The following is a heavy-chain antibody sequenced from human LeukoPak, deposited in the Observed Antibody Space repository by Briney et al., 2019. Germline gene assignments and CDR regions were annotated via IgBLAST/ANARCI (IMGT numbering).Heavy chain of an antibody. V-gene: IGHV4-59*02. CDR1: GGSVSFYY. J-gene: IGHJ4*02. CDR3: ARIHRYCSGGACYVLDN. Sequence: SETLSLTCTVSGGSVSFYYWSWIRQPPGKGLEWIGYIYYSGSTNYNPSFKSRITISVDTSRNQFSLQLNSVTAADTAVYYCARIHRYCSGGACYVLDNWGQGTLVAVSS. CDR2: IYYSGST. D-gene: IGHD2-15*01.